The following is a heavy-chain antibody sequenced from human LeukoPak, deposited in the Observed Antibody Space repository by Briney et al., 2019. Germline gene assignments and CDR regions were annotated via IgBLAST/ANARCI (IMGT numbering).Heavy chain of an antibody. CDR1: GYNFTGHY. J-gene: IGHJ4*02. V-gene: IGHV1-2*04. Sequence: ASVNVSCKASGYNFTGHYMHWVRQATGQGLERMGWINPNSGGTNYAQKFQGWVTMTRNTSISTAYMELSRLRSDDTAVYYCARAWSGSLPAALRYWGQGTLVTVSS. CDR3: ARAWSGSLPAALRY. D-gene: IGHD2-2*01. CDR2: INPNSGGT.